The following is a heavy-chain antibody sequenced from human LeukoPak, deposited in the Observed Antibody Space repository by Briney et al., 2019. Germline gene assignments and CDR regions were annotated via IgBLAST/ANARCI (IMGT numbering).Heavy chain of an antibody. D-gene: IGHD3-10*01. CDR2: ISSSGSTI. Sequence: GGSLRLSCAASGFTFSSYEMNWVRQAPGKGLEWVSYISSSGSTIYYADSVKGRFTISRDNAKNSLYLQMNSLRAEDTAVYYCAKAARLNMVRGVIITKPYYYMDVWGKGTTVTISS. CDR1: GFTFSSYE. CDR3: AKAARLNMVRGVIITKPYYYMDV. J-gene: IGHJ6*03. V-gene: IGHV3-48*03.